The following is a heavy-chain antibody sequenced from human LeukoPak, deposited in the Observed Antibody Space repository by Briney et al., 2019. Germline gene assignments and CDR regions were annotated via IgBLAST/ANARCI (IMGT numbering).Heavy chain of an antibody. CDR1: GGSSSSYY. J-gene: IGHJ5*02. V-gene: IGHV4-4*07. CDR3: ARGAYNWKDGRFGP. Sequence: SETLSLTCSVSGGSSSSYYWSWIRQPAGKGLEWIGRIYTSGSTNYNPYLKSRVTMSIDTSKNQFSLKLSSVTAADTAVYYCARGAYNWKDGRFGPWGQGTLVTVSS. CDR2: IYTSGST. D-gene: IGHD1-20*01.